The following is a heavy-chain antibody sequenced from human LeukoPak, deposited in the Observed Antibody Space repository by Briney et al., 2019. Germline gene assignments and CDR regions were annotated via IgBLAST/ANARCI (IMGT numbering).Heavy chain of an antibody. Sequence: TVKVSCKTSGDTFKDYTINWVRQAPGQGLEWMGGIITMYETRNYEQRFQDRFSITADASTNTAYMELSSLRSEDTAVYYCATGSNYDILTGYEGYFQHWGQGTLVTVSS. J-gene: IGHJ1*01. V-gene: IGHV1-69*01. CDR2: IITMYETR. CDR3: ATGSNYDILTGYEGYFQH. CDR1: GDTFKDYT. D-gene: IGHD3-9*01.